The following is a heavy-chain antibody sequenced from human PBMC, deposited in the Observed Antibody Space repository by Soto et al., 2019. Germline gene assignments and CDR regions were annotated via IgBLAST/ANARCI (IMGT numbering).Heavy chain of an antibody. Sequence: QVQLQESGPGLVKPSQTLSLTCTVSGGSISSGGYYWSWIRQHPWKGLEWIGYIYYSGSTYYNPSLKSRLTISVDTSQNQFSLKLSSVTAADTAVYYCARVGTITGTTNYYYGMDVWGQGTTVTVSS. J-gene: IGHJ6*02. D-gene: IGHD1-7*01. CDR2: IYYSGST. CDR1: GGSISSGGYY. CDR3: ARVGTITGTTNYYYGMDV. V-gene: IGHV4-31*03.